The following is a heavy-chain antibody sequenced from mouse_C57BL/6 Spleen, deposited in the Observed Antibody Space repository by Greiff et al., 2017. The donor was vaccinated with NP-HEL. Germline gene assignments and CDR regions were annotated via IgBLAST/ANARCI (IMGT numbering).Heavy chain of an antibody. D-gene: IGHD2-5*01. CDR1: GYAFSSSW. V-gene: IGHV1-82*01. CDR3: ASYSNHPHCFDC. CDR2: IYPGDGDT. J-gene: IGHJ2*01. Sequence: QVQLQQSGPELVKPGASVKISCKASGYAFSSSWMNWVKQRPGKGLEWIGRIYPGDGDTNYNGKFKGKATLTADKSSSTAYMQLSSLTSEDSAVCFCASYSNHPHCFDCWGQGTTLTVSS.